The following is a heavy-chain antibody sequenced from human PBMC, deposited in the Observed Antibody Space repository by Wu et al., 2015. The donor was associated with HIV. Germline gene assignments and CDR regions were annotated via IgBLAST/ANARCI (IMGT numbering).Heavy chain of an antibody. CDR1: GYIFTTYY. J-gene: IGHJ4*02. CDR3: ARDGGRGYNYASLDY. D-gene: IGHD5-18*01. Sequence: QVQLVQSGAEVKKPGASVTVSCKASGYIFTTYYIHWVRQAPGQGLEWMGIINPSGGSTTYTQKFQGRVTMTKDTSTRTVYMKLSGLRSEDTAIYYCARDGGRGYNYASLDYWGRGNADYCLL. V-gene: IGHV1-46*01. CDR2: INPSGGST.